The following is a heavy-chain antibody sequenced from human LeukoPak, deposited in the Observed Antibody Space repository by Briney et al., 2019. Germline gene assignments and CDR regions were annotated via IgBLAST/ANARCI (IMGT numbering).Heavy chain of an antibody. CDR2: INHSGST. CDR3: ARSYGGDYQDAFDI. Sequence: SETLSLTCAAYGGSFSGYYWSWIRQPPGKGLEWIGEINHSGSTNYNPSLKSRVTISVDTSKNQFSLKLSSVTAADTAVYYCARSYGGDYQDAFDIWGQGTMVTVSS. V-gene: IGHV4-34*01. J-gene: IGHJ3*02. D-gene: IGHD4-17*01. CDR1: GGSFSGYY.